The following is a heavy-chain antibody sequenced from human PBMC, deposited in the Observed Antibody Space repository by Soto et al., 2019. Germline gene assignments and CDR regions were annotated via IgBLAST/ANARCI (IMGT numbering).Heavy chain of an antibody. CDR2: IYSSGTT. V-gene: IGHV4-59*01. Sequence: PSETLSLTCTVSGGSISSYYWSWIRQPPGKGLEWIGYIYSSGTTNYHSSFKSRVTISVDTSKNQVSLKLSSVTAADTAVYYCARSYDTPWTSWGPWGQGTLVTVSS. D-gene: IGHD7-27*01. J-gene: IGHJ5*02. CDR1: GGSISSYY. CDR3: ARSYDTPWTSWGP.